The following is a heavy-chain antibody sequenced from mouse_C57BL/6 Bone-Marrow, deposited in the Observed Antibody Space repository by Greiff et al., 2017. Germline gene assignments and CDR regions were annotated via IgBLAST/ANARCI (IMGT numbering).Heavy chain of an antibody. CDR2: IYPGSGST. CDR1: GYTFTSYW. V-gene: IGHV1-55*01. Sequence: QVQLQQPGAELVKPGASVKMSCKASGYTFTSYWITWVKQRPGQGLEWIGDIYPGSGSTNYNEKFKSKATLTVDTSSSTAYMQLSGLTSEDSAVYYCARWSDIYGSSDYAMEYWGQGTSVTVSS. CDR3: ARWSDIYGSSDYAMEY. J-gene: IGHJ4*01. D-gene: IGHD1-1*01.